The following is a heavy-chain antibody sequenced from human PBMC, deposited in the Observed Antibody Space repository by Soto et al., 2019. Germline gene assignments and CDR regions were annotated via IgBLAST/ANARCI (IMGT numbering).Heavy chain of an antibody. CDR2: IYYSGST. J-gene: IGHJ4*02. V-gene: IGHV4-39*01. CDR3: ARLQKAVAVDY. CDR1: GGSLSSSSYY. D-gene: IGHD6-19*01. Sequence: LSLPCTVSGGSLSSSSYYWGWIRQPPGKGLEWIGSIYYSGSTYYNPSLKSRVTISVDTSKNQFSLKLSSVTAADTAVYYCARLQKAVAVDYWGQGTLVTVSS.